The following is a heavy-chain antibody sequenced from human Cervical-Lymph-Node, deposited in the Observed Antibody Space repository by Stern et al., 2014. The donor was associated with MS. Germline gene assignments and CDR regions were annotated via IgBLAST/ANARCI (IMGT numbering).Heavy chain of an antibody. J-gene: IGHJ6*02. V-gene: IGHV3-30*10. CDR1: GFTFNSYA. D-gene: IGHD6-19*01. Sequence: VQLVESGGCVVQPGKSLRLSCAASGFTFNSYAMPWVRQAPGKGLQWEPVISYDGSNKYYTDSEKGRITVSRDNSKNTLYLQMNSLRAEDTAVYYCAKERGEWNMAVAANGMDVWGQGTTVTVSS. CDR3: AKERGEWNMAVAANGMDV. CDR2: ISYDGSNK.